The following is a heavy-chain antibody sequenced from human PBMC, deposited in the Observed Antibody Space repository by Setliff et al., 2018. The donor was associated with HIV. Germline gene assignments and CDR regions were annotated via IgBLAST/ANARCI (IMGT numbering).Heavy chain of an antibody. D-gene: IGHD2-2*01. J-gene: IGHJ4*02. CDR2: LHYSGNT. CDR3: ARAPRPSNYRLLWYFDF. V-gene: IGHV4-38-2*02. Sequence: SETLSLTCTVSGFSISSDYYGGWIRQPPGKGLEWIGSLHYSGNTYYNSSLKSRVTISVDTSKNQFSLKMTSVTAADTAVYYCARAPRPSNYRLLWYFDFWGQGTLVTVSS. CDR1: GFSISSDYY.